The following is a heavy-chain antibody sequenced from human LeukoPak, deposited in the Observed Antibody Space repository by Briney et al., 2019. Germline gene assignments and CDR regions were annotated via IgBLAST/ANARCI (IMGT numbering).Heavy chain of an antibody. Sequence: ASVKVSCKASGYTFTGYYMHWVRQAPGQGLEWMGRINPNSGGTNYAQKFQGRVTMTRDTPISPAYMELSRLRSDDTAVYYCARDYYDSGGYPKHFDYWGQGTLVTVSS. J-gene: IGHJ4*02. CDR3: ARDYYDSGGYPKHFDY. V-gene: IGHV1-2*06. CDR2: INPNSGGT. CDR1: GYTFTGYY. D-gene: IGHD3-22*01.